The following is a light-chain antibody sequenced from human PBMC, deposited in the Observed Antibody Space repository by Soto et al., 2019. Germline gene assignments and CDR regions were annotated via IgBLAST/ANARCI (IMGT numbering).Light chain of an antibody. CDR2: AAS. CDR1: QPISSG. V-gene: IGKV1-12*01. Sequence: DIQMTQSPSYVSASVGDRVTITCRASQPISSGLVWYQQKPGRAPKLLIYAASNLQSGVPSRFSGSGSGTDFTLTITSLKPEDFANYYCQQANSFPINFGQGTRLEL. J-gene: IGKJ5*01. CDR3: QQANSFPIN.